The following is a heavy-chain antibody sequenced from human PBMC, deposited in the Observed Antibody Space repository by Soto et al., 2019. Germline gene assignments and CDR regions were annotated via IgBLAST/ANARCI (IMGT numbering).Heavy chain of an antibody. Sequence: QLQLQESGPGLVKPSETLSLTCTVSGGSISSSNYYWGWIRQPPGKGLEWIGSIYHTGNTYYNPSLKSGVTISVDTSKNQFSLKLRSVTAADTAVYYCARRLSSQLVGVDHYYFDYWGQGTLVTVAS. CDR2: IYHTGNT. J-gene: IGHJ4*02. CDR1: GGSISSSNYY. CDR3: ARRLSSQLVGVDHYYFDY. D-gene: IGHD6-6*01. V-gene: IGHV4-39*01.